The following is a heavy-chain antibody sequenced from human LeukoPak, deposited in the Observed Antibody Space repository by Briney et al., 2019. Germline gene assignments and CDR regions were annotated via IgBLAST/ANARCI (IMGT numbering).Heavy chain of an antibody. CDR3: ARTTFYLVTTGVPGP. CDR1: GYTFTGYY. CDR2: INPNSGGT. V-gene: IGHV1-2*04. Sequence: GASVKVSCKASGYTFTGYYMHWVRQAPGQGLEWMGWINPNSGGTNYAQKFQGWVTMTRDTSISTAYMELSRLRSDDTAVYYCARTTFYLVTTGVPGPWGQGTLVTVSS. J-gene: IGHJ5*02. D-gene: IGHD2/OR15-2a*01.